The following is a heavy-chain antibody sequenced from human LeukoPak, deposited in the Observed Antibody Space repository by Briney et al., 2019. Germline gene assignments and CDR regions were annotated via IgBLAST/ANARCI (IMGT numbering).Heavy chain of an antibody. D-gene: IGHD7-27*01. CDR2: INYSGST. CDR3: ARRYRTGVFDC. CDR1: GGSISSHY. V-gene: IGHV4-59*08. Sequence: SETLSLTCTVSGGSISSHYWSCIRQPPGKGLEWIGYINYSGSTNYNPSLKSRVTISVDTSKNQFSLNLSSVTAADTAVYYCARRYRTGVFDCWGQGTLVTVSS. J-gene: IGHJ4*02.